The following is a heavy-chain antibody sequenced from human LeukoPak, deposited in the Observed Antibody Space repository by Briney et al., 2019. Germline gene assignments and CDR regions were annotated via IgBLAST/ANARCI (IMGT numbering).Heavy chain of an antibody. V-gene: IGHV3-15*07. J-gene: IGHJ6*02. CDR3: AKDSLDYYDSSGYYYYYGMDV. CDR2: IKSEIDGGAT. CDR1: DFTFSNTW. D-gene: IGHD3-22*01. Sequence: GGSLRLSCAASDFTFSNTWMNWVRQAPGKGLEWVGRIKSEIDGGATDYAVPVQDRFTISRDDSQATLYLQMNSLRAEDTAVYYCAKDSLDYYDSSGYYYYYGMDVWGQGTTVTVSS.